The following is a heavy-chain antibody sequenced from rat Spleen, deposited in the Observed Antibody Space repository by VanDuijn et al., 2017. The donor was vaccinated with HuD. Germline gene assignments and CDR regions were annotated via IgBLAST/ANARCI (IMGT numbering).Heavy chain of an antibody. Sequence: EVQLVESGGGLVQPGRSLKLSCVASGFTLSDYGMAWVRQTPTKGLELVASISTAGGNTYYRDSVKGRFTISRDNEKSTLFLQMDSLRSEDTATYYCARPYLYYGLLDSTYFDYWGQGVMVTVSS. CDR3: ARPYLYYGLLDSTYFDY. J-gene: IGHJ2*01. D-gene: IGHD1-6*01. CDR2: ISTAGGNT. V-gene: IGHV5S13*01. CDR1: GFTLSDYG.